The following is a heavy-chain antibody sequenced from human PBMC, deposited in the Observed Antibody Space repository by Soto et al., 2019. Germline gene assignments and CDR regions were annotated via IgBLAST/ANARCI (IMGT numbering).Heavy chain of an antibody. CDR3: ARAGFGSGWYVAY. Sequence: QVLLVQSGGEVKKPGASVKVSCKTSGFTFSNFGISWVRQAPGQGLEWMGWISGSDGNTKSAQKFQDRLTMTTDTSTSTAYMEPRSLRSDDTAVYYCARAGFGSGWYVAYWGPGTLVTVSS. CDR1: GFTFSNFG. CDR2: ISGSDGNT. J-gene: IGHJ4*02. V-gene: IGHV1-18*01. D-gene: IGHD6-19*01.